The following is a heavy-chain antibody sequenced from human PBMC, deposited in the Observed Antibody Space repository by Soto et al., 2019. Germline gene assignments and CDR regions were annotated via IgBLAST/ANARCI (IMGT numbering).Heavy chain of an antibody. Sequence: SETLSLTCTVSGASVSSYYLSWIRQPPGKGLQWIGNIFYSGSTTHYNPSLKSRVTISVDMSNNQFSLKLSSVTAADTAVYYCAKSGDSSGYYYGDDYWGQGTLVTVSS. J-gene: IGHJ4*02. D-gene: IGHD3-22*01. V-gene: IGHV4-59*02. CDR3: AKSGDSSGYYYGDDY. CDR2: IFYSGST. CDR1: GASVSSYY.